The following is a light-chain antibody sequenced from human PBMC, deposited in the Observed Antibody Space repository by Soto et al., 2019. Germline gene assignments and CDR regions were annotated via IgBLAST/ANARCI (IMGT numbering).Light chain of an antibody. CDR1: QSVSSSY. V-gene: IGKV3-20*01. CDR3: QQYGSSPPLT. Sequence: EIVLTQSPGTLSLSPGERATLSCRASQSVSSSYLAWYQQKPGQAPRLLIYGASSRATGIPDRFSGSGSGTDFTLTISRLEPEDFAVYYCQQYGSSPPLTFGGGTKGDIK. CDR2: GAS. J-gene: IGKJ4*01.